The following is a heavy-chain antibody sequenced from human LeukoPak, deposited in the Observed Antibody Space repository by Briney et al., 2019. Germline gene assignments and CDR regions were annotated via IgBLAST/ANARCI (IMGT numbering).Heavy chain of an antibody. CDR3: ARHGTISSESYFDY. Sequence: SETLSLTCSVSGGSFSSYYWSWIRQSPGKGLEWIGYIHNSGRTNYDPSLKSRVTGFVDTSKNQVSLRLSSVTAADTAVYYCARHGTISSESYFDYWGQGALVTVSS. CDR2: IHNSGRT. CDR1: GGSFSSYY. J-gene: IGHJ4*02. V-gene: IGHV4-59*08. D-gene: IGHD1-14*01.